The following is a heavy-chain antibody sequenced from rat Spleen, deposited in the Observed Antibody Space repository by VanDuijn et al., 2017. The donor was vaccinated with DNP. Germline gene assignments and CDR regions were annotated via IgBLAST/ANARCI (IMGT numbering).Heavy chain of an antibody. CDR2: ITYEGNNT. J-gene: IGHJ2*01. V-gene: IGHV5-7*01. CDR3: ARHVLPLRVWDY. CDR1: GFTFSDYN. Sequence: EVQLVESGGGLVQPGRSLKLSCAASGFTFSDYNMAWVRQAPKKGLEWVANITYEGNNTYYRDSVKGRFTISRDNAKSTLYLQMNSLRSEDIATYYCARHVLPLRVWDYWGQGVMVTVSS. D-gene: IGHD1-4*01.